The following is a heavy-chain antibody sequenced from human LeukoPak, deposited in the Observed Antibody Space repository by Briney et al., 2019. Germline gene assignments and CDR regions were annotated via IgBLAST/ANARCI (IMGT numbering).Heavy chain of an antibody. CDR1: GGSFSGYH. D-gene: IGHD6-13*01. J-gene: IGHJ5*02. CDR3: ARGSWYSSSWYRVGSWFDP. CDR2: INHSGST. V-gene: IGHV4-34*01. Sequence: SETLSLTCAVYGGSFSGYHWSWIRQPPGKGLEWIGEINHSGSTNYNPSLKSRVTISVGTSKNQFSLKLSSVTAADTAAYYCARGSWYSSSWYRVGSWFDPWGQGTLVTVSS.